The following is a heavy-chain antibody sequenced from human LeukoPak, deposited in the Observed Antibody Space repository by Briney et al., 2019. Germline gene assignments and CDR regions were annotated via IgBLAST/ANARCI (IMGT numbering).Heavy chain of an antibody. Sequence: ASVKVSFKSSGYTFTFYYMHWVRQAPGQGLEWMGWINPNSGGTNYAQKFQGRVTMTRDTSISTAYMELSRLRSDDTAVYYCARLGTICNAFDIWGQGTMVTVSS. CDR1: GYTFTFYY. V-gene: IGHV1-2*02. D-gene: IGHD2-2*01. CDR3: ARLGTICNAFDI. CDR2: INPNSGGT. J-gene: IGHJ3*02.